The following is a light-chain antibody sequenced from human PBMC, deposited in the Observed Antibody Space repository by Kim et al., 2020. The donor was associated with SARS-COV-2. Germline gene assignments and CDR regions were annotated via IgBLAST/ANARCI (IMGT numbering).Light chain of an antibody. V-gene: IGLV3-1*01. CDR3: QAWDSSTAGWV. CDR2: EDN. CDR1: KLGDKY. J-gene: IGLJ3*02. Sequence: SYELTQPPSVSVSPGQTASITCSGDKLGDKYACWYQQKPGQSPVLVIYEDNKRPSGIPERFSGSNSGNTATLTISGTQAMDEADYYCQAWDSSTAGWVFG.